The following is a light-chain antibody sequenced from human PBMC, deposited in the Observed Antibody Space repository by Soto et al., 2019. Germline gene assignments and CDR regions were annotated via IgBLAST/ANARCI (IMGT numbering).Light chain of an antibody. Sequence: QSALTQPASVSGSPGQSITISCTGTSSDVGGYNYVSWYQQHPGKAPKFMIYDVSNRPSGVSKRFSGSKSCNTASLSISGLQAEDESEYYCSSYTSSSTLVFGGGTQLTVL. CDR3: SSYTSSSTLV. V-gene: IGLV2-14*01. J-gene: IGLJ2*01. CDR2: DVS. CDR1: SSDVGGYNY.